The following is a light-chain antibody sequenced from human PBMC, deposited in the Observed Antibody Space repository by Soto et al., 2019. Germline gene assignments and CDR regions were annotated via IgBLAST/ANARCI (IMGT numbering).Light chain of an antibody. CDR1: SSDIGNYDF. J-gene: IGLJ2*01. CDR2: EVS. Sequence: QSVLTQPASVSGSPGQSITISCTGTSSDIGNYDFVSWYQQVPGTAPKAMIYEVSSRPSGVSNRFSGSKSGNTASLTISGLQAQEEAYYYCSSYTNSTSFILFGGGTKVTV. CDR3: SSYTNSTSFIL. V-gene: IGLV2-14*01.